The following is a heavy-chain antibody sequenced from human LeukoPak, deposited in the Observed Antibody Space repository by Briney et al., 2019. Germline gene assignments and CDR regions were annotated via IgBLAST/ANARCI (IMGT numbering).Heavy chain of an antibody. CDR1: GFTFSSYS. CDR3: AKGCATCEVTAIPDY. CDR2: ISGSGGST. V-gene: IGHV3-23*01. D-gene: IGHD2-21*02. Sequence: GGALRLSCAASGFTFSSYSMNWVRQAPGKGLEWVSAISGSGGSTYYADSVKGRFTISRDNSKNTLYLQMNSLRAEDTAGYYCAKGCATCEVTAIPDYWGQGTLVTVSS. J-gene: IGHJ4*02.